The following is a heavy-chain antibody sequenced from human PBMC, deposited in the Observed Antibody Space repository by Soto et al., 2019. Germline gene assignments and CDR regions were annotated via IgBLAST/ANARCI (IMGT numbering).Heavy chain of an antibody. CDR2: IYSGGST. CDR3: ARLPHCSGGSCYYMDV. Sequence: VQLVESGGGLVQPGGSLRLSCAASGFTVSSNYMSWVRQAPGKGLEWVSVIYSGGSTYYADSVKGRFTISRDNSKNTLYLQMNSLRAEDTAVYYCARLPHCSGGSCYYMDVWGKGTTVTVSS. D-gene: IGHD2-15*01. J-gene: IGHJ6*03. CDR1: GFTVSSNY. V-gene: IGHV3-66*04.